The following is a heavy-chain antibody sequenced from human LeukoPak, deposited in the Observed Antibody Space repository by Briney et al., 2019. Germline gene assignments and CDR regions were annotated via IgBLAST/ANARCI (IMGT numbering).Heavy chain of an antibody. V-gene: IGHV3-66*01. D-gene: IGHD2-15*01. CDR2: IYSGGTT. J-gene: IGHJ4*02. CDR1: GFTFSSYA. Sequence: GGSLRLSCAASGFTFSSYAMSWVRQAPGKGLEWVSVIYSGGTTYYADSVKGRFTISRDNSKNTLYLQMNSLRAEDTAVYYCAGVVKRYSAYWGQGTLVTVSS. CDR3: AGVVKRYSAY.